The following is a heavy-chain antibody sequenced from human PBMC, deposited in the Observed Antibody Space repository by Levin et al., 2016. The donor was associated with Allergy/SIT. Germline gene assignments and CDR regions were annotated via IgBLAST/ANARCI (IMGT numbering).Heavy chain of an antibody. CDR3: ARGTHTVAGTFDCWFDP. D-gene: IGHD6-19*01. CDR2: INPSGGST. Sequence: ASVKVSCKASGYTFTSYYMHWVRQAPGQGLEWMGIINPSGGSTSYAQKFQGRVTMTRDTSTSTVYMELSSLRSEDTAVYYCARGTHTVAGTFDCWFDPWGQGTLVTVSS. CDR1: GYTFTSYY. V-gene: IGHV1-46*03. J-gene: IGHJ5*02.